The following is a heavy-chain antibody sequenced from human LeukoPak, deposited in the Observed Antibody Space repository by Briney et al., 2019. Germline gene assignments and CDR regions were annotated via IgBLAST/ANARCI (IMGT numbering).Heavy chain of an antibody. Sequence: ASVKVSCKASGYTFTGYYMHWVRQAPGQGLEWMGWISAYNGNTNYAQKLQGRVTMTTDTSTSTAYMELRSLRSDDTAVYYCARMYSPFDYWGQGTLVTVSS. D-gene: IGHD1-26*01. CDR3: ARMYSPFDY. J-gene: IGHJ4*02. CDR2: ISAYNGNT. CDR1: GYTFTGYY. V-gene: IGHV1-18*04.